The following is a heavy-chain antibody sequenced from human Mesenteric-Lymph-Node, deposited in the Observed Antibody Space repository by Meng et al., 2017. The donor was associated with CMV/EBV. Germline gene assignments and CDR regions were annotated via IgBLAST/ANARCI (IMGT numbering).Heavy chain of an antibody. J-gene: IGHJ5*02. Sequence: SETLSLTCTVSGYSISSGYYWGWIRQPPGKGLEWIGSIYYSGSTYYNPSLKSRVTISVDTSKNQFSLKLSSVTAADTAVYYCARDRELRFLKGYRPQFDPWGQGTLVTVSS. CDR1: GYSISSGYY. V-gene: IGHV4-38-2*02. CDR3: ARDRELRFLKGYRPQFDP. CDR2: IYYSGST. D-gene: IGHD3-3*01.